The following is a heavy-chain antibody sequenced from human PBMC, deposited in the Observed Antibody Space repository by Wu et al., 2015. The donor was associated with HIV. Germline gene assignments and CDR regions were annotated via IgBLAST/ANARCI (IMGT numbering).Heavy chain of an antibody. CDR2: IHPSVGSP. V-gene: IGHV1-46*01. CDR1: GYTFTNYD. D-gene: IGHD2-21*02. J-gene: IGHJ4*02. CDR3: ARSYCSGDCYADY. Sequence: QVQLVQSGAEVKKPGASVKVSCKASGYTFTNYDISWVRQAPGQGLEWMGIIHPSVGSPMYAQKFQGRVTMTRDTSTGTVYLELSTLRSEDSALYYCARSYCSGDCYADYWGQGTLVTVSS.